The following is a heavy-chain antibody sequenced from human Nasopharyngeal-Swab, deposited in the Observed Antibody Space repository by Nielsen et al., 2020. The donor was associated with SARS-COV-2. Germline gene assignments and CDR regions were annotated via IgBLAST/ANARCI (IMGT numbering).Heavy chain of an antibody. CDR1: GVSISSGSYY. CDR2: IYTTGST. D-gene: IGHD5-12*01. V-gene: IGHV4-61*02. Sequence: LRLSCTVSGVSISSGSYYWIWIRQPAGKGLEWIGRIYTTGSTNYNPSLESRVAISVDTSKNQFSLKLTSATAADTAVYYCARFSGYDAYWGQGTLVTVSS. CDR3: ARFSGYDAY. J-gene: IGHJ4*02.